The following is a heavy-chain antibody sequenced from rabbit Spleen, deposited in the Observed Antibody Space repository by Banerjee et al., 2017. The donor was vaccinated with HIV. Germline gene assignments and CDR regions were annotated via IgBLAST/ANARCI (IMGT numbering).Heavy chain of an antibody. CDR3: ARDLAGAIGWNFYL. CDR1: GFSFSDRDV. Sequence: QEQLEESGGDLVKPEGSLTLTCTASGFSFSDRDVMCWVRQAPGKGLEWIACINTATGKAVYASWAKGRFTISKTSSTTVTLQMTSLTAADTATYFCARDLAGAIGWNFYLWGPGTLVTVS. V-gene: IGHV1S45*01. D-gene: IGHD4-1*01. CDR2: INTATGKA. J-gene: IGHJ4*01.